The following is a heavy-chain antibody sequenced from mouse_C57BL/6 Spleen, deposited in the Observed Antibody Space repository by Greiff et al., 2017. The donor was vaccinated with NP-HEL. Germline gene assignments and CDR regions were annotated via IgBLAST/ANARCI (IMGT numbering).Heavy chain of an antibody. CDR1: GFSLTSYG. V-gene: IGHV2-2*01. Sequence: VMLVESGPGLVQPSQSLSITCTVSGFSLTSYGVHWVRQSPGKGLEWLGVIWSGGSTDYNAAFISRLSISKDNSKSQVFFKMNSLQADDTAIYYCARLYYSNGFAYWGQGTLVTVSA. D-gene: IGHD2-5*01. CDR3: ARLYYSNGFAY. J-gene: IGHJ3*01. CDR2: IWSGGST.